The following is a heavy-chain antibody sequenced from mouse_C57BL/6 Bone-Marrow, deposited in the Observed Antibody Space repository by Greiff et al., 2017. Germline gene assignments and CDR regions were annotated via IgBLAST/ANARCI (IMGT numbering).Heavy chain of an antibody. J-gene: IGHJ3*01. V-gene: IGHV5-15*04. Sequence: EVMLVESGGGLVQPGGSLKLSCAASGFTFSDYGMAWVRQAPRKGPEWVAFISNLAYSIYYADTVTGRSTISRENAMNTTYLEMSSLRSEDTAMYYCARHGGRFSWFAYWGQGTLVTVSA. CDR3: ARHGGRFSWFAY. CDR1: GFTFSDYG. CDR2: ISNLAYSI.